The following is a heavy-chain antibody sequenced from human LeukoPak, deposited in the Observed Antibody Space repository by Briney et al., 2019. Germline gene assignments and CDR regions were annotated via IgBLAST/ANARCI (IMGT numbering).Heavy chain of an antibody. J-gene: IGHJ5*02. CDR1: GGSISSYY. CDR3: ARTQYTYYDFWSGYYDR. Sequence: SETLSLTCTVSGGSISSYYWSRIRQPAGKGLEWIGRIYTSGSTNYNPSLKSRVTMSVDTSKNQFSLKLSSVTAADTAVYYCARTQYTYYDFWSGYYDRWGQGTLVTVSS. D-gene: IGHD3-3*01. CDR2: IYTSGST. V-gene: IGHV4-4*07.